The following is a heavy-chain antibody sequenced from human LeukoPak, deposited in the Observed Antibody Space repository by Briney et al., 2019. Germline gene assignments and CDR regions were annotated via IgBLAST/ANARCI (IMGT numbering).Heavy chain of an antibody. CDR3: ASDYMDV. CDR1: GFTFSSYE. Sequence: PGGSLRLSCAASGFTFSSYEMNWVRQAPGKGLECISSISSYSTYIFYGDSVKGRFTVSRDNAKRLLYLQMNSLRVEDTAVYFCASDYMDVWGKGTTVIVSS. V-gene: IGHV3-21*01. CDR2: ISSYSTYI. J-gene: IGHJ6*03.